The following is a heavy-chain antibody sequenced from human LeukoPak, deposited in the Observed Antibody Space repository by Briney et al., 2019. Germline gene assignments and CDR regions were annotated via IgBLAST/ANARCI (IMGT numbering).Heavy chain of an antibody. Sequence: GASVKVSCKASGYTFTSYGISWVRQAPGQGLEWMGWISAYNGNTNYAQKLQGRVTMTTDISTSTAYMELRSLRSDDTAVYYCARVGYDFWSGYSYYFDYWGQGTLVTVSS. D-gene: IGHD3-3*01. J-gene: IGHJ4*02. V-gene: IGHV1-18*01. CDR2: ISAYNGNT. CDR3: ARVGYDFWSGYSYYFDY. CDR1: GYTFTSYG.